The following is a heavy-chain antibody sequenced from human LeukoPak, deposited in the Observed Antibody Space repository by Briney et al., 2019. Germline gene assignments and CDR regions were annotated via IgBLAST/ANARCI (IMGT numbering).Heavy chain of an antibody. CDR1: GFTFGDYT. J-gene: IGHJ4*02. Sequence: GGSLRLSCTASGFTFGDYTITWIRQAPGRGLEGVGFIRNKADGGTPEYAASVKGRFTISRDDSKNIAYLQMNSLKTDDTAVYYCTRDPPTRYWGQGTLVSVSS. V-gene: IGHV3-49*03. D-gene: IGHD1-26*01. CDR3: TRDPPTRY. CDR2: IRNKADGGTP.